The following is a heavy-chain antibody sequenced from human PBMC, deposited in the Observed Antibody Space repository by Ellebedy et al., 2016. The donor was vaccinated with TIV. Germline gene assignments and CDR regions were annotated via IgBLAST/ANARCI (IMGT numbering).Heavy chain of an antibody. V-gene: IGHV4-4*07. J-gene: IGHJ5*02. CDR1: GGSIGGYY. CDR3: ARDYGSSPETYNWFDP. Sequence: SETLSLTCSVSGGSIGGYYWSWIRQPAGKGLEWIGRIYTSGSTNYNPSLKSRVTMSVDTSKNQFSLKLSSVTAADTAVYYCARDYGSSPETYNWFDPWGQGTLVTVSS. D-gene: IGHD3-10*01. CDR2: IYTSGST.